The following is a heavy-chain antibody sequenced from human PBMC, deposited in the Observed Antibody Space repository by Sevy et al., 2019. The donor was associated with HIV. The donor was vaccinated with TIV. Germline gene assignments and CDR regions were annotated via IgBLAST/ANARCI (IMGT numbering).Heavy chain of an antibody. J-gene: IGHJ1*01. CDR2: IWSDGAYQ. CDR3: ARGGYSYGNGPYYALDS. D-gene: IGHD3-10*01. Sequence: GGSLRLSCAATGFTFSNYAMHWVRQAPGKGMEWVAIIWSDGAYQYHGDSVKGRFTISRDNSKNTLYLQMINVSVEVTAVYYCARGGYSYGNGPYYALDSWGQGTLVTVSS. V-gene: IGHV3-33*01. CDR1: GFTFSNYA.